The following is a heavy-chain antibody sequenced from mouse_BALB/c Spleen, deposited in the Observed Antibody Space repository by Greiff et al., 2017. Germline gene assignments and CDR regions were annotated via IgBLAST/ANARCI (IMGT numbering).Heavy chain of an antibody. J-gene: IGHJ2*01. D-gene: IGHD1-1*01. CDR2: IYPGNSDT. CDR1: GYTFTSYW. CDR3: TLFSYRAYFDY. Sequence: VQLQQSGTVLARPGASVKMSCKASGYTFTSYWMHWVKQRPGQGLEWIGAIYPGNSDTSYNQKFKGKAKLTAVTSTSTAYMELSSLTNEDSAVYYCTLFSYRAYFDYWGQGTTLTVSS. V-gene: IGHV1-5*01.